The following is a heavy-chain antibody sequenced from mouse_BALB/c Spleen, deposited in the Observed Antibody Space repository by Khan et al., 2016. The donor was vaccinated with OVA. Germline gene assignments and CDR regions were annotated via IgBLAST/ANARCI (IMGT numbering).Heavy chain of an antibody. V-gene: IGHV3-2*02. CDR3: ARDSGSSYFFFDY. CDR1: GYSITSDYA. Sequence: EVQLQESGPGLVKPSQSLSLTCTVTGYSITSDYAWNWIRQFPGNKLEWMAYITYSGSTGYNPSLKSRISITRDTSKNQFFLQLNSVTTEDTATYYSARDSGSSYFFFDYWGQGTTLTVSS. D-gene: IGHD1-1*01. CDR2: ITYSGST. J-gene: IGHJ2*01.